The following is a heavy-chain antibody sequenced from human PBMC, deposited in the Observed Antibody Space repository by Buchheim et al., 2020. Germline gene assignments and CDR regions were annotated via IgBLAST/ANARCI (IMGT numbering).Heavy chain of an antibody. Sequence: EVQLVESGGGLVKPGGFLRLSFAASGFTFSSYSMNWVRQAPGKGLEWVSSISSSSSYIYYADSVKGRFTISRDNAKNSLYLQMNSLRAEDTAVYSCARGAGNYYDPLYWGQGTL. J-gene: IGHJ4*02. D-gene: IGHD3-22*01. CDR1: GFTFSSYS. V-gene: IGHV3-21*01. CDR3: ARGAGNYYDPLY. CDR2: ISSSSSYI.